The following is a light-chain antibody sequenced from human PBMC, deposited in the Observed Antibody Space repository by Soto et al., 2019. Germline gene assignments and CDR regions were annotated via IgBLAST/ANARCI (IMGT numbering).Light chain of an antibody. J-gene: IGKJ4*01. CDR2: DAS. CDR3: QQYDYLPLT. Sequence: DIQMTQSPSSLSASVGDRVTITCQASQDITNYLNWYQQKPGKAPQLLIYDASHLETGVPSRFSGSGSGTDFTFTISSLQPEDIATYYCQQYDYLPLTFGGGTKVEIE. CDR1: QDITNY. V-gene: IGKV1-33*01.